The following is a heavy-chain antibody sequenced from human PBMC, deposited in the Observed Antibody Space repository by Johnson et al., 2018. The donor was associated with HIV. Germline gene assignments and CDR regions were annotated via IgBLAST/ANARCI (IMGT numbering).Heavy chain of an antibody. D-gene: IGHD3-10*01. Sequence: QVQLVESGGGVIRPGRSLRLSCAASGFTFSSYGMHWVRQAPGKGLEWVAVIWYDGSNKYYADSVKGRLTISRDNSKNTLYLQMNSLRAEDTAVYYCAKDRGDPMVQGVMYAFDIWGQGTMVTVSS. V-gene: IGHV3-33*06. CDR3: AKDRGDPMVQGVMYAFDI. J-gene: IGHJ3*02. CDR1: GFTFSSYG. CDR2: IWYDGSNK.